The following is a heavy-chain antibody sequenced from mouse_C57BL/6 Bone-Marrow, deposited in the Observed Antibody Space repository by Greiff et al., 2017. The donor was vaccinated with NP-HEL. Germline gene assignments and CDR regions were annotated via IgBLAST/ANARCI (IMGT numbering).Heavy chain of an antibody. D-gene: IGHD1-1*01. J-gene: IGHJ4*01. Sequence: VQLKESGAELVRPGSSVKMSCKTSGYTFTSYGLTWVKQRPGPGLEWIGYIYIGNGYTEYNEKFKGKATLTSDTSSSTAYMQLSSLTSEDSAIYFCARDGFYYAMDYWGQGTSVTVSS. CDR3: ARDGFYYAMDY. V-gene: IGHV1-58*01. CDR2: IYIGNGYT. CDR1: GYTFTSYG.